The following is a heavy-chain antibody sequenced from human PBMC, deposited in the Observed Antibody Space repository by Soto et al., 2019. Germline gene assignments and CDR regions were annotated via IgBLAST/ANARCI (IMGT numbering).Heavy chain of an antibody. CDR3: ARDNGSSWYHYFDY. CDR1: GGSISSGGYY. Sequence: QVQLQESGPGLVKPSQTLSLTCTVSGGSISSGGYYWSWIRQHPGKGLEGIGYIYYSGSTYYNPSLKSRVTIAVDTSKNQFSLKLSSVTAADTAVYYCARDNGSSWYHYFDYWGQGTLVTVSS. D-gene: IGHD6-13*01. V-gene: IGHV4-31*03. CDR2: IYYSGST. J-gene: IGHJ4*02.